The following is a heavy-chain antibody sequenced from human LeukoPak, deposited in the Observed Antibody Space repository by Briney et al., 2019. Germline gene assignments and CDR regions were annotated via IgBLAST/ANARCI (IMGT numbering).Heavy chain of an antibody. V-gene: IGHV3-53*01. D-gene: IGHD3-22*01. Sequence: PGGSLRLSCAASGFTVSSNYMSWVRQAPGKGLEWVSVIYSGGSTYYADSVKGRFTISRDNSKNTLYLQMNSLRAEDTAVYYCARTTYYYDSSGYSDYWGPGTLVTVSS. CDR3: ARTTYYYDSSGYSDY. J-gene: IGHJ4*02. CDR1: GFTVSSNY. CDR2: IYSGGST.